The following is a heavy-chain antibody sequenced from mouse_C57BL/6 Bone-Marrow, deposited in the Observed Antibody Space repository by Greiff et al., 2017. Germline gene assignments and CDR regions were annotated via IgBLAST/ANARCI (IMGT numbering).Heavy chain of an antibody. V-gene: IGHV1-55*01. CDR1: GYTFTSYW. J-gene: IGHJ2*01. CDR2: IYPGSGST. Sequence: VKPGASVKMSCKASGYTFTSYWITWVKQRPGQGLEWIGDIYPGSGSTNYNEKFKSKATLTVDTSSSTAYMQLSSLTSEDSAVYYCALVITTVVAHYFDYWGQGTTLTVSS. D-gene: IGHD1-1*01. CDR3: ALVITTVVAHYFDY.